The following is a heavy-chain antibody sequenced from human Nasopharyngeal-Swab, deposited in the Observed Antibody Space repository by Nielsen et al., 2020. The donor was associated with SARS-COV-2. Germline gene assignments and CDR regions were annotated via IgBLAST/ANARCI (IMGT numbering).Heavy chain of an antibody. CDR2: IRIKIHSGAP. Sequence: GGSLRLSCTTSGFTFGDYAMSWFRQAPGKGLEWVGFIRIKIHSGAPEYAASVKGRFTISRDGAESMAYLQMNSLETEDTGVYYCARSVGSYYGQGAFDIWGQGTMVTVSS. CDR1: GFTFGDYA. D-gene: IGHD1-26*01. V-gene: IGHV3-49*01. J-gene: IGHJ3*02. CDR3: ARSVGSYYGQGAFDI.